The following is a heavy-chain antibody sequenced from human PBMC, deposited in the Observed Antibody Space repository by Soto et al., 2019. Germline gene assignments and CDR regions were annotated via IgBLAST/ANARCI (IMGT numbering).Heavy chain of an antibody. Sequence: EVQLVESGGGLVQPGGSLRLSCAASGFTFSSYAMHWVRQAPGKGLEYVSAISSNGGSTYYANSVKGRFTISRDNSKNTLYLQMVSLRAEDMAVYYCARDRWGYCSGGSCYLLGYMDVWGKGTTVTVSS. J-gene: IGHJ6*03. CDR2: ISSNGGST. D-gene: IGHD2-15*01. V-gene: IGHV3-64*01. CDR3: ARDRWGYCSGGSCYLLGYMDV. CDR1: GFTFSSYA.